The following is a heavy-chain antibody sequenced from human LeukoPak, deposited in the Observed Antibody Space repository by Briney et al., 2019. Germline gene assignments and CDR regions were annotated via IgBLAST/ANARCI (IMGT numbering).Heavy chain of an antibody. J-gene: IGHJ4*02. V-gene: IGHV3-74*01. CDR2: IDSDGRST. CDR1: GFTFSSYW. Sequence: GGSLRLSCAASGFTFSSYWMHWVRQAPGKGLMWVSRIDSDGRSTSYADSVKGRFTISRDSAKNMLYLQMNSLRAEDTAVYYCARDRPRYAFDYWGQGTLVTVSS. CDR3: ARDRPRYAFDY. D-gene: IGHD6-6*01.